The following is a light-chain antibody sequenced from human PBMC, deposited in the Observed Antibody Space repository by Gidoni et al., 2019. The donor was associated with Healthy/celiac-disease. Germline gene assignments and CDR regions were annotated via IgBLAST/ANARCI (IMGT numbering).Light chain of an antibody. CDR1: QSVSSY. CDR3: QQRSNWPPWT. V-gene: IGKV3-11*01. Sequence: EILLTPSPATLSLSPGERATLSCRASQSVSSYLAWYQQKPGPAPRLLLYDASNRATGIPARFSGSGSETDFTLTISSLEPEDFAVYYCQQRSNWPPWTFGQGTKVEIK. CDR2: DAS. J-gene: IGKJ1*01.